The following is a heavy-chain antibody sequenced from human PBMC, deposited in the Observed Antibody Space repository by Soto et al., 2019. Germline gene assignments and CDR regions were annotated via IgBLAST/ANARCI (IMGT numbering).Heavy chain of an antibody. CDR2: IYYSGTT. V-gene: IGHV4-28*01. D-gene: IGHD3-22*01. CDR3: ASWGNYDSSGYGY. J-gene: IGHJ4*02. Sequence: SETLSLTCAVSGYSISSSNWWGWIRQPPGKGLEWIGYIYYSGTTYYNPSLKSRVTMSVDTSKNQFSLKLTSVTAVDTAVYYCASWGNYDSSGYGYWGQGTLVT. CDR1: GYSISSSNW.